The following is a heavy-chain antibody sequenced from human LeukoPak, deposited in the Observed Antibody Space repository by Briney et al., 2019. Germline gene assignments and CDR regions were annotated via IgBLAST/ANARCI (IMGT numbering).Heavy chain of an antibody. J-gene: IGHJ5*02. D-gene: IGHD4-23*01. CDR3: ARGIFYGGRNQYIWFDL. V-gene: IGHV4-34*01. Sequence: SETLSLTCAVYGGPFRGFFWSWIRQAPGKGLEGIGESSHSGSSNYNPSLKSRITMSLDTSKSQVSLRLTSVTAADTAIYYCARGIFYGGRNQYIWFDLWGQGTLVTVPS. CDR2: SSHSGSS. CDR1: GGPFRGFF.